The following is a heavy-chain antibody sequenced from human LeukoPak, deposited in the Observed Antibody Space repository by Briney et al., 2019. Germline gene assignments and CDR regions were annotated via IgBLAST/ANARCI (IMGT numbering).Heavy chain of an antibody. CDR2: ISGSGGST. V-gene: IGHV3-23*01. CDR1: GFTFSSYA. D-gene: IGHD5-12*01. Sequence: PGGSLRLSCAASGFTFSSYAMSWARQAPGKGLEWVSAISGSGGSTYYADSVKGRFTISRDNSKNTLYLQMNSLRAEDTAVYYCAKAVNSGYDYYYYYGMDVWGQGTTVTVSS. CDR3: AKAVNSGYDYYYYYGMDV. J-gene: IGHJ6*02.